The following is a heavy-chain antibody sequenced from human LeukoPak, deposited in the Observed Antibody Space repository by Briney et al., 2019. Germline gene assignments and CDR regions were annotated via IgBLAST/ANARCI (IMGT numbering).Heavy chain of an antibody. Sequence: GGSLRLSCAASGFTFSSYGMHWVRQAPGKGLEWVAVISYDGSNKYSADSVKGRFTISRDNSKNTLYLQMNSLRAEDTAVYYCAKDLVYLGYSSSTSCYAYAFDIWGQGTMVTVSS. V-gene: IGHV3-30*18. D-gene: IGHD2-2*01. CDR3: AKDLVYLGYSSSTSCYAYAFDI. CDR1: GFTFSSYG. J-gene: IGHJ3*02. CDR2: ISYDGSNK.